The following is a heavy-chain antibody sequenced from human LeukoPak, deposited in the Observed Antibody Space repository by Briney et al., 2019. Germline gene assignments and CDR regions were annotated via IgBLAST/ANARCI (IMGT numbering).Heavy chain of an antibody. V-gene: IGHV4-61*02. J-gene: IGHJ6*03. Sequence: PSETLSLTCTVSGGSISSGSYYWSWIRQPAGKGLEWIGRIYTSGSTNYNPSLKSRVTISVDTSKNQFSLKLTSVTAADTAVYFCARGRVSSSTWYSTYYYFYMDVWGKGTTVTVSS. D-gene: IGHD6-13*01. CDR3: ARGRVSSSTWYSTYYYFYMDV. CDR2: IYTSGST. CDR1: GGSISSGSYY.